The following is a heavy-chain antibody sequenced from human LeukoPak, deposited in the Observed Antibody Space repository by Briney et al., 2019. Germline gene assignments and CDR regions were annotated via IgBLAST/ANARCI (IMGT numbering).Heavy chain of an antibody. CDR2: IKTDGSEK. CDR1: GFTFKNNW. V-gene: IGHV3-7*01. CDR3: ARHLNRVHDS. Sequence: GGSLRLSCEASGFTFKNNWMTWVRQAPGRRLEWVASIKTDGSEKYYVDFVKGRFTISRDNAKNSLYLQMNSLTDGATAVYYCARHLNRVHDSWGPGILVTVSS. J-gene: IGHJ4*02.